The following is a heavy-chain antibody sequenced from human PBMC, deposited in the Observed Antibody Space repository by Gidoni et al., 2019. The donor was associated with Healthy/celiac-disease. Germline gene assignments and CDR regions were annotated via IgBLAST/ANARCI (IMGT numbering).Heavy chain of an antibody. CDR2: IKQDGSEK. J-gene: IGHJ3*02. CDR1: GFTFSSYW. D-gene: IGHD3-22*01. V-gene: IGHV3-7*01. CDR3: ARMYYYDSSGYYGYDAFDI. Sequence: EVQLVESGGGLVQPGGSLRLSCAASGFTFSSYWMSWVRQAPGKGLEWVANIKQDGSEKYYVDSVKGRFTISRDNSKNSLYLQMNSLRAEDTAVYYCARMYYYDSSGYYGYDAFDIWGQGTMVTVSS.